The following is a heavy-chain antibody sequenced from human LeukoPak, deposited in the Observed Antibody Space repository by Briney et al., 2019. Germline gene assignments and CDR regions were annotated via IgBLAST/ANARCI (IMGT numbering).Heavy chain of an antibody. CDR3: AKGPYGGPDY. Sequence: GGSLRLSCAAAGFTFSTSGMHWVRQAPGKGLEWVAVISYDGSNKYYADSVKGRFTISRDNSKNTLYPQMNSLSAEDTAVYYCAKGPYGGPDYWGQGTLVTVSS. J-gene: IGHJ4*02. D-gene: IGHD4-23*01. V-gene: IGHV3-30*18. CDR1: GFTFSTSG. CDR2: ISYDGSNK.